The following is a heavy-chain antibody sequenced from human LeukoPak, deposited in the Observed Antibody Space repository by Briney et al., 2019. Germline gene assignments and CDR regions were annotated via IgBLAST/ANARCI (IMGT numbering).Heavy chain of an antibody. Sequence: SVKVSCKASGGTFSSYAISWVRQAPGQGLEWMGGIIPIFGTANYAQKFQGRVTMTTDESTSTAYMELSSLRSEDTAVYYCARDLCSSTSCYTGYWFDPWGQGTLVTVSS. D-gene: IGHD2-2*02. V-gene: IGHV1-69*05. CDR3: ARDLCSSTSCYTGYWFDP. CDR1: GGTFSSYA. CDR2: IIPIFGTA. J-gene: IGHJ5*02.